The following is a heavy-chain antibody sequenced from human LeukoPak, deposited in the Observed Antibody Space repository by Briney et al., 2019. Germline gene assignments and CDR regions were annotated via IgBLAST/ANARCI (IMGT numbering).Heavy chain of an antibody. D-gene: IGHD6-13*01. CDR1: GFTFDSHA. Sequence: PGGSLRLSCAASGFTFDSHAMNWVRQAPGKELEWVSAIGGTTGNTYYADSVKGRFTISTDNSKTTLYLQMNSLRADDTAVYYCAKGPGAGGNTWYYFDCWGQGTLVTVSS. J-gene: IGHJ4*02. CDR3: AKGPGAGGNTWYYFDC. CDR2: IGGTTGNT. V-gene: IGHV3-23*01.